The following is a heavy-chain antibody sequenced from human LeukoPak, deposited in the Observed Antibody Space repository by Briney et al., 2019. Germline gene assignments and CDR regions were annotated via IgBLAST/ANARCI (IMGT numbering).Heavy chain of an antibody. CDR1: GYTFTGYY. CDR3: ARDEDYGIFVNVDY. D-gene: IGHD4-17*01. Sequence: GASVKVSCKASGYTFTGYYMHWVRQAPGQGLEWMGWINPNSGGTNYAQKFQGRVTMTRDTPTSTAYMELRSLRSDDTAVYYCARDEDYGIFVNVDYWGQGTLVTVSS. V-gene: IGHV1-2*02. CDR2: INPNSGGT. J-gene: IGHJ4*02.